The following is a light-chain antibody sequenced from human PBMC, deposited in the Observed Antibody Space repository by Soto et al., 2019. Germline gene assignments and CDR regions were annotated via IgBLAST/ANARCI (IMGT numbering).Light chain of an antibody. CDR1: SSDVGGYNY. Sequence: QSVLTQPASVSGSPGQSITISCTGTSSDVGGYNYVSWYQQHPGKAPQLMIYDVSNRPSGVSNRFSGPKSGNTASLTISGLQAEDEADYYCSSYTSSSTLKVFGGGTKLTVL. J-gene: IGLJ2*01. CDR3: SSYTSSSTLKV. CDR2: DVS. V-gene: IGLV2-14*01.